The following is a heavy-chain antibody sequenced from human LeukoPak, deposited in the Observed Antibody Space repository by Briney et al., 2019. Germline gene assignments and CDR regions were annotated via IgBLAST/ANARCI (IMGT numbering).Heavy chain of an antibody. CDR1: GFTFGDYA. J-gene: IGHJ4*02. V-gene: IGHV3-49*04. Sequence: PGGSLRLSCTASGFTFGDYAMSWVRQAPGKGLEWVSFIRSKAYGGTTEYAASVKVRFTISRDDSKSIAYLQMNSLKTEDTAVYYCARVSLVAASVFFDYWGQGTLVTVSS. CDR3: ARVSLVAASVFFDY. CDR2: IRSKAYGGTT. D-gene: IGHD2-15*01.